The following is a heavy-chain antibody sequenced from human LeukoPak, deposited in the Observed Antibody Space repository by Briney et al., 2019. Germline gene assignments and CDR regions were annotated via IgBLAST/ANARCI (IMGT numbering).Heavy chain of an antibody. Sequence: GGSLRLSCAASGFTFSSYSMNWVRQAPGKGLEWVSSISSSSSYIYYADSVKGRFTISRDNAKNSLYLQMNSLRAEDTAVYYCARDSTLWYSSGWYAVSNPGMDVWGQGTTVTVSS. CDR1: GFTFSSYS. J-gene: IGHJ6*02. CDR3: ARDSTLWYSSGWYAVSNPGMDV. CDR2: ISSSSSYI. D-gene: IGHD6-19*01. V-gene: IGHV3-21*01.